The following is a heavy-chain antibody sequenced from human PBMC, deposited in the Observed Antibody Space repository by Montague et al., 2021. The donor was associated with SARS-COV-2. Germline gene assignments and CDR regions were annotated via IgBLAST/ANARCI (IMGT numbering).Heavy chain of an antibody. CDR3: AKGDSSGYYQVLV. J-gene: IGHJ4*02. V-gene: IGHV3-23*01. CDR1: GFTFSSYA. CDR2: ISGSGGTT. Sequence: SLRLSCAASGFTFSSYAMSWARQAPGKGLEWVSTISGSGGTTYYADSVKGRFTISRDNSKNTLYLQMNSLRAEDTAVYYCAKGDSSGYYQVLVWGQGTLVTVSS. D-gene: IGHD3-22*01.